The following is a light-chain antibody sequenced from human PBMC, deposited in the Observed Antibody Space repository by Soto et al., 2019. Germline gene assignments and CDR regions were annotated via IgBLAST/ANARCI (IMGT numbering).Light chain of an antibody. CDR1: SSDVGGYNS. CDR2: EVT. Sequence: QSALTQPASVSGSPGQSITISCTGTSSDVGGYNSVSWYQQHPGKAPKLVIYEVTNRPSGISNRFSGSKSGTAASLTISGLQTEDEADYFCFSFTTDWTHVFGTGTKVTVL. J-gene: IGLJ1*01. V-gene: IGLV2-14*01. CDR3: FSFTTDWTHV.